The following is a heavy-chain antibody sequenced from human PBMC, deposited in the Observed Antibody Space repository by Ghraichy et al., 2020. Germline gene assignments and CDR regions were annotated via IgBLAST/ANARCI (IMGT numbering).Heavy chain of an antibody. CDR1: GFSFSSHS. V-gene: IGHV3-21*01. J-gene: IGHJ4*02. Sequence: GESLRLSCAASGFSFSSHSMNWVRQAPGKGLEWVSSIGSSGAYINYTDSVKGRFTISRDNAKNSLYLQMNSLRVDDTALYYCTRLLPGIAPAGDDCWGQGTLVTVSS. CDR2: IGSSGAYI. D-gene: IGHD6-13*01. CDR3: TRLLPGIAPAGDDC.